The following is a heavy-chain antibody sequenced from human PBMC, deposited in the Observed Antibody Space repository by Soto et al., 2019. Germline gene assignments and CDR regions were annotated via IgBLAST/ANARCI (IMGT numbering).Heavy chain of an antibody. CDR3: ARTNTAMVTGWFDP. D-gene: IGHD5-18*01. CDR1: GGTFSSYA. CDR2: IIPIFGTA. V-gene: IGHV1-69*12. Sequence: QVQLVQSGAAVKKPGSSVKVSCKASGGTFSSYAISWVRQAPGQGLEWMGGIIPIFGTANYAQKFQGRVTITEDEPTSTAYMELSSLRSDDTAMYYCARTNTAMVTGWFDPWCQGTLVTVSS. J-gene: IGHJ5*02.